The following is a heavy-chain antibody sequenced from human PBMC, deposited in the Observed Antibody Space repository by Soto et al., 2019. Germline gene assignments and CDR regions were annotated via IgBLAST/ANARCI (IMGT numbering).Heavy chain of an antibody. CDR3: AIGGERYNYGIA. CDR1: GFTLSKSS. CDR2: FDPADPET. Sequence: QVQLVQPGAEVKKPGASVKVSCKVSGFTLSKSSMHWVRQAPGKGLEWMGGFDPADPETIYAQKFQGRVTMTEDTSTDTAYMELSSLRSEDTAVYFCAIGGERYNYGIAWGQGTLVTVSS. D-gene: IGHD5-18*01. J-gene: IGHJ5*02. V-gene: IGHV1-24*01.